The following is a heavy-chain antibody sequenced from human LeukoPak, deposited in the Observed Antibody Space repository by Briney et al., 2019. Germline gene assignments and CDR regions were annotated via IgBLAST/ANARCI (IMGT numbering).Heavy chain of an antibody. V-gene: IGHV3-23*01. Sequence: GGSLRLSCAASGFTFSSYAMSWARQAPGKGLEWVLAISGSGGSTYYADSVKGRFTISRDNSKNTLYLQMNSLRAEDTAVYYCAKSDPMAVGSFDYWGQGTLVTVSS. D-gene: IGHD3-10*01. CDR1: GFTFSSYA. CDR3: AKSDPMAVGSFDY. J-gene: IGHJ4*02. CDR2: ISGSGGST.